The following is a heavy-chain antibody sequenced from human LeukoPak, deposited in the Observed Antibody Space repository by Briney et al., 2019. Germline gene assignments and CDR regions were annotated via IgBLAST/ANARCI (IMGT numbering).Heavy chain of an antibody. CDR1: GGSISSYSW. J-gene: IGHJ4*02. D-gene: IGHD1-26*01. CDR3: ARGGNYLFDY. Sequence: SETLSLTCAVSGGSISSYSWWSWFRQPPGKGLEWIGEIHHNGRTNYNPSLKSRVTISVDKSKNQLSVELTSVTAADTAVYYCARGGNYLFDYWGQGTLVTVSS. CDR2: IHHNGRT. V-gene: IGHV4-4*02.